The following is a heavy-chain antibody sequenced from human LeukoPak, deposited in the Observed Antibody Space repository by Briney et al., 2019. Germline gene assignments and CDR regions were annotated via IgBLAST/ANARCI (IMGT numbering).Heavy chain of an antibody. V-gene: IGHV3-30*02. D-gene: IGHD2-15*01. CDR1: GFTFNSYG. CDR2: IRFDGSNN. J-gene: IGHJ6*03. CDR3: AKVYCSGGSCYGTGNYYYMDV. Sequence: GGSLRLSCAASGFTFNSYGIHWVRQAPGKGLEWVAFIRFDGSNNYYADSVKGRFTISRDDSKNTLYLQMNSLRVEDTAVYYCAKVYCSGGSCYGTGNYYYMDVWGKGTTVTISS.